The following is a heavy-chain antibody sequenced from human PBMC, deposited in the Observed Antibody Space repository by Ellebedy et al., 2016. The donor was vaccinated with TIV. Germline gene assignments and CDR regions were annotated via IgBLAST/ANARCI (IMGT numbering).Heavy chain of an antibody. J-gene: IGHJ4*02. CDR2: IRSNAYGGTT. Sequence: PGGSLRLSCTASGFTFGDYAMSWFRQAPGKGLEWVGFIRSNAYGGTTEYAASVKGRFPISRDDSKSIAYLQMNSLKTEDTAVYYCAKDSISSGWYALFCDYWGQGALVTVSS. CDR3: AKDSISSGWYALFCDY. V-gene: IGHV3-49*03. D-gene: IGHD6-19*01. CDR1: GFTFGDYA.